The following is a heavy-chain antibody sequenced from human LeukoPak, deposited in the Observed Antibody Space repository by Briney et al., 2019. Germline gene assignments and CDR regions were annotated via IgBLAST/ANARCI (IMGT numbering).Heavy chain of an antibody. CDR3: ASLGSGSSRIIDFDY. CDR1: GYTLTELS. Sequence: ASVKVSCKVSGYTLTELSMHWVRQAPGKGLEWMGGFDPEDGETIYAQKFQGRVTMTEDTSTDTAYMELSSLRSEDTAVYYCASLGSGSSRIIDFDYWGQGTLVTVSS. D-gene: IGHD3-10*01. J-gene: IGHJ4*02. V-gene: IGHV1-24*01. CDR2: FDPEDGET.